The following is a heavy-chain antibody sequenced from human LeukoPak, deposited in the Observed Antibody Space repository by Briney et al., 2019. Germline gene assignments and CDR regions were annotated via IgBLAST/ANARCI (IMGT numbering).Heavy chain of an antibody. Sequence: GGSLRLSCAASGFTFSSYSMNWVRQAPGKGLEWVSSISSSSSYIYYADSVKGRFTISRDNAKNSLYLQMNSLRAEDTAVYYCARDRNYDFWSGTTRDAFDIWGQGIMVTVSS. CDR2: ISSSSSYI. CDR3: ARDRNYDFWSGTTRDAFDI. J-gene: IGHJ3*02. V-gene: IGHV3-21*01. CDR1: GFTFSSYS. D-gene: IGHD3-3*01.